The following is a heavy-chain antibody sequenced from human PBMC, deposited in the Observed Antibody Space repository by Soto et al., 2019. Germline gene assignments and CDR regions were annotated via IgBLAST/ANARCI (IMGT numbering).Heavy chain of an antibody. J-gene: IGHJ6*02. CDR1: GYTFSTSG. Sequence: QVQLVQSGAEVRKPGASVKVSCKASGYTFSTSGMSWLRQAPGQGLEWMGWSSTYNGDTNDAPKFQDRVTMTSDTSTSTVYMELRSLSSDDTAVYYCARAGAAPYYYYGMHVWGQGPRVTVSS. V-gene: IGHV1-18*01. CDR3: ARAGAAPYYYYGMHV. CDR2: SSTYNGDT. D-gene: IGHD2-15*01.